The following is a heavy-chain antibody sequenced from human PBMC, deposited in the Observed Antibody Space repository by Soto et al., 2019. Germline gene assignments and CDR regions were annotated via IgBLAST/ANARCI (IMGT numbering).Heavy chain of an antibody. CDR3: ARDIGFDYVN. Sequence: GGSLRLSCAVSEFNVMSYWMSWVRQTPGKGLEWVASIKEDGSEIYYLQSVRGRFTISRDSAGNALHLAMNYLSAEYTGVYFCARDIGFDYVNWGQGTLVTVSS. CDR1: EFNVMSYW. CDR2: IKEDGSEI. J-gene: IGHJ4*02. D-gene: IGHD3-16*01. V-gene: IGHV3-7*01.